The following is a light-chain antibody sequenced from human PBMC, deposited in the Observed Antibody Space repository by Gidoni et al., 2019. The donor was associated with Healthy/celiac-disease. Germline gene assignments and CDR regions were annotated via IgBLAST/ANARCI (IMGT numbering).Light chain of an antibody. CDR2: DAS. Sequence: DIQMTQSPSSLSASVGDRVTITCQASQDISNYFNWYQQKPGKAPKLLIYDASNLETGVPSRFSGSGSGTDFTFTISSLQPEDIATDYCQQYDNLLVTFGQGTKLEIK. V-gene: IGKV1-33*01. CDR1: QDISNY. CDR3: QQYDNLLVT. J-gene: IGKJ2*01.